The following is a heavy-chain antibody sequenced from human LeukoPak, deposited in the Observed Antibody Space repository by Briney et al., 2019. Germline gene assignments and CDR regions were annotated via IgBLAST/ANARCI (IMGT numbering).Heavy chain of an antibody. CDR1: GGSFSGYY. D-gene: IGHD1-26*01. J-gene: IGHJ1*01. CDR2: INHSGST. CDR3: ASHEGSSGAEYFQP. V-gene: IGHV4-34*01. Sequence: SETLSLTCAVYGGSFSGYYWSWIRQPPGKGLEWIGEINHSGSTNYNPSLKGRVTISVDTSKNQFSLKLSSVTAADTAVYYCASHEGSSGAEYFQPWGHGTLVTVSS.